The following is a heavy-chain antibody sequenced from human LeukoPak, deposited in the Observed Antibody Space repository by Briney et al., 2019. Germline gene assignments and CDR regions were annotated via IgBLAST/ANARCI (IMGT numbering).Heavy chain of an antibody. CDR2: INTDGSST. V-gene: IGHV3-74*01. Sequence: GGSLRLSCAASGFTFSDYWMHWVRQAPGKGLVWVSRINTDGSSTSYADSVKGRFTISRDNAKNTLYLQMNSLRAEDTAVYYCARDHSPGYTPIFDIWGQGTMVTVSS. CDR3: ARDHSPGYTPIFDI. J-gene: IGHJ3*02. D-gene: IGHD5-24*01. CDR1: GFTFSDYW.